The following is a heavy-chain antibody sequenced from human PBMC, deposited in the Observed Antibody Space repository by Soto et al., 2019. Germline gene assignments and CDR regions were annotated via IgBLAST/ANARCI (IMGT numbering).Heavy chain of an antibody. Sequence: GGSLRRSWAASGFTFSSYAMSWVRQAPGKGLEWVSAISGSGGSTYYADSVKGRFTISRDNSKNTLYLQMNSLRAEDTAVYYCAKDRGRTMIVVVRTNYFDYWGQGTLVTVSS. J-gene: IGHJ4*02. CDR2: ISGSGGST. V-gene: IGHV3-23*01. CDR3: AKDRGRTMIVVVRTNYFDY. CDR1: GFTFSSYA. D-gene: IGHD3-22*01.